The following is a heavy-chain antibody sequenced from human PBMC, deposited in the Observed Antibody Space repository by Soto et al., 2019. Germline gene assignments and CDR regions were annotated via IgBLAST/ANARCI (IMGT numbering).Heavy chain of an antibody. V-gene: IGHV4-59*01. CDR2: IYYSGST. D-gene: IGHD3-16*02. Sequence: SETLSLTCTVSGGSISRYYRNWIRQPPGTGLEWIGYIYYSGSTSYNPSLKSRVTISVDTSKNQFSLNLSSVTAADTAVYYCARGDYVWGSYRYNAFDIWGQGTMVTVSS. J-gene: IGHJ3*02. CDR1: GGSISRYY. CDR3: ARGDYVWGSYRYNAFDI.